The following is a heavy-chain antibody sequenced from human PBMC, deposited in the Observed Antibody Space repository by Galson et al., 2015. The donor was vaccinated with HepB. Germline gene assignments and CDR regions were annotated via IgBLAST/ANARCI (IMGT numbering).Heavy chain of an antibody. CDR2: FDPEDGET. CDR3: ATGRGLRYNWNHAAFDI. D-gene: IGHD1-1*01. J-gene: IGHJ3*02. V-gene: IGHV1-24*01. Sequence: SVKVSCKVSGYTLTELSMHWVRQAPGKGLEWMGGFDPEDGETIYAQKFQGRVTMTEDTSTDTAYMELSSLRSEDTAVYYCATGRGLRYNWNHAAFDIWGQGTMVTVSS. CDR1: GYTLTELS.